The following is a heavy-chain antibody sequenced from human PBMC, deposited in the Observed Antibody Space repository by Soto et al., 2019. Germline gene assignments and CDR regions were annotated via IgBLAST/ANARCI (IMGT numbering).Heavy chain of an antibody. CDR2: IYYSGST. CDR3: AREGPQTFGGLVAPFDY. V-gene: IGHV4-30-4*01. D-gene: IGHD3-16*02. J-gene: IGHJ4*03. CDR1: AGSTNSGVYS. Sequence: SETLSLTPTVSAGSTNSGVYSRCWIGQPPGKRLGWIVYIYYSGSTYYNPSLKSRVTVSLDTSKDQSTLKLSSVTAADTAVYNCAREGPQTFGGLVAPFDYWGQGTTVTVSS.